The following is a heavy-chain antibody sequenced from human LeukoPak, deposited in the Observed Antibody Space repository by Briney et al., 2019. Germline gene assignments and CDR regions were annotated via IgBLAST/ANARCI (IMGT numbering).Heavy chain of an antibody. CDR3: AREGKKLRSYYYYYMDV. J-gene: IGHJ6*03. CDR1: GFTFSDYY. Sequence: PGGSLRLSCAASGFTFSDYYMSWIRQAPGKGLEWVSYISSSGSTIYYADSVKGRFTISRDNAKSSLYLQMNSLRAEDTAVYYCAREGKKLRSYYYYYMDVWGKGTTVTVSS. D-gene: IGHD4-17*01. CDR2: ISSSGSTI. V-gene: IGHV3-11*01.